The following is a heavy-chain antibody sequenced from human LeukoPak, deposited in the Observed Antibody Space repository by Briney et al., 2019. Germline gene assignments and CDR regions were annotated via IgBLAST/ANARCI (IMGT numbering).Heavy chain of an antibody. Sequence: GGSLRLSCAASEFTFSSYAMHWVRQAPGKGLEWVAVISYHGSDKYYADSVKGRFTISRDNSKNTLYLLMNSLRREDTAVYYCARRRVAGMGAFDSWGQGTMVTVPS. D-gene: IGHD6-19*01. J-gene: IGHJ3*02. CDR3: ARRRVAGMGAFDS. CDR1: EFTFSSYA. V-gene: IGHV3-30*04. CDR2: ISYHGSDK.